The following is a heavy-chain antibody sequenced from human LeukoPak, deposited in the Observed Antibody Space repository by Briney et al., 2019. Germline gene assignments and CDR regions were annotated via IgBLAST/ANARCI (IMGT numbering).Heavy chain of an antibody. CDR2: INHSGST. CDR1: GGSISGYY. J-gene: IGHJ4*02. CDR3: ARGLGQQQLSYDY. D-gene: IGHD6-13*01. Sequence: PSETLSLTCTVSGGSISGYYWSWIRQPPGKGLEWIGEINHSGSTNYNPSLKSRVTMSVDTSKNQFSLKLSSVTAADTAVYYCARGLGQQQLSYDYWGQGTLVTVSS. V-gene: IGHV4-34*01.